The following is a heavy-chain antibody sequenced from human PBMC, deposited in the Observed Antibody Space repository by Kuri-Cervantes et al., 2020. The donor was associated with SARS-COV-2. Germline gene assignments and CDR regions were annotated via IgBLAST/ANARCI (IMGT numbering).Heavy chain of an antibody. Sequence: ETLSLTCAASGFTFSGHWIHWVRQAPGKGLVGVSRINPDGSYTNNADSVKGRFTLSRDNAKNMLFLQMNSLRAEDTAVYYCVRDGDHWNFDYWGQGTLVTVSS. CDR1: GFTFSGHW. D-gene: IGHD1-1*01. V-gene: IGHV3-74*01. CDR2: INPDGSYT. CDR3: VRDGDHWNFDY. J-gene: IGHJ4*02.